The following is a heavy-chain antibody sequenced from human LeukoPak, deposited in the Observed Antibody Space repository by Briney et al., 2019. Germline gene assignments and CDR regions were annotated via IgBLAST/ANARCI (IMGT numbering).Heavy chain of an antibody. CDR2: IYHSGST. V-gene: IGHV4-38-2*01. CDR1: DYSISSSYY. D-gene: IGHD4/OR15-4a*01. J-gene: IGHJ4*02. CDR3: ARTYSNYPNRPFDY. Sequence: PSETLSLTCGVSDYSISSSYYWGWIRQPPGKGLEWIGNIYHSGSTYYNPSLTGRVTISVDTSKNQFSLKLSSVTAADTAVYYCARTYSNYPNRPFDYWGQGTLVTVSS.